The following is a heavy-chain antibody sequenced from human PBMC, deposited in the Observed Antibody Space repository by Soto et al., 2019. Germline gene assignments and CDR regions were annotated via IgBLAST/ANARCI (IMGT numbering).Heavy chain of an antibody. CDR3: ARDLSAVTARYYYYGMDV. CDR1: GDSASSNSAA. Sequence: PSQTLSLTCAISGDSASSNSAAWNWIRQSPSRGLEWLGRTYYRSKWYNDYAVSVKSRITINPDTSKNQFSLQLNSVTPEDTAVYYCARDLSAVTARYYYYGMDVWGQRTTVTVSS. V-gene: IGHV6-1*01. D-gene: IGHD2-21*02. CDR2: TYYRSKWYN. J-gene: IGHJ6*02.